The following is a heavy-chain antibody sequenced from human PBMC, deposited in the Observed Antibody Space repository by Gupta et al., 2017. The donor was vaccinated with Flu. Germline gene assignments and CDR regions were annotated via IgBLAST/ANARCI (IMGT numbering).Heavy chain of an antibody. D-gene: IGHD6-19*01. Sequence: EVQLVESGGGLVQPGRSLRLSCAASGFTFDDYAMHWVRQAPGKGLEWVSGISWNSGSIGYADSVKGRFTISRDNAKNSLYLQMNSLRAEDTALYYCAKDRRAYSSGWYASFDYWGQGTLVTVSS. CDR2: ISWNSGSI. CDR1: GFTFDDYA. J-gene: IGHJ4*02. CDR3: AKDRRAYSSGWYASFDY. V-gene: IGHV3-9*01.